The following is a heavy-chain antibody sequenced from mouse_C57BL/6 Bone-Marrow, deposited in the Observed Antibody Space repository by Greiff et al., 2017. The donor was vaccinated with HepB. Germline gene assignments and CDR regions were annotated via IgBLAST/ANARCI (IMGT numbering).Heavy chain of an antibody. D-gene: IGHD2-3*01. Sequence: QVQLQQPGAELVRPGSSVKLSCKASGYTFTSHWMDWVKQRPGQGLEWIGNIYPSDSETHYNQKFKDKATLTVDKSSSTAYMQLSSLTSEDSAVYYCARNGYCVYWYVDVWGTGTTVTVSS. CDR2: IYPSDSET. V-gene: IGHV1-61*01. CDR3: ARNGYCVYWYVDV. CDR1: GYTFTSHW. J-gene: IGHJ1*03.